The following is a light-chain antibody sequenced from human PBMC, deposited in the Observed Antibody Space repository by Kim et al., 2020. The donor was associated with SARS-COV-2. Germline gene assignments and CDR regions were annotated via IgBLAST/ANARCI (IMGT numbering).Light chain of an antibody. J-gene: IGLJ3*02. CDR3: LLYCGGDQPWV. CDR2: STS. Sequence: GTVTLTCASSAGAVARHNPPNWFQQKPGQPPRSLIYSTSNRHSWTPARFSGSLLGGNAALTLSGVQAEDEAEYFCLLYCGGDQPWVFGGGTKLIVL. V-gene: IGLV7-43*01. CDR1: AGAVARHNP.